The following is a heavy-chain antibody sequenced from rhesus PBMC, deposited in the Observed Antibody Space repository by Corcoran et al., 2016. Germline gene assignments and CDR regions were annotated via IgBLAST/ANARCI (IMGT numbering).Heavy chain of an antibody. Sequence: QVQLQESGPGLVKPSETLSPTCAVSGYSISSGYYWGWIRQPPGKGLEFIEYISVSSGNTYYNPSLKSRVTISKDTSKNQFSLNLISMTAADTAVYYCARGTNDYWGQGVLVTVSS. V-gene: IGHV4-99*01. CDR1: GYSISSGYY. CDR2: ISVSSGNT. D-gene: IGHD3-3*01. CDR3: ARGTNDY. J-gene: IGHJ4*01.